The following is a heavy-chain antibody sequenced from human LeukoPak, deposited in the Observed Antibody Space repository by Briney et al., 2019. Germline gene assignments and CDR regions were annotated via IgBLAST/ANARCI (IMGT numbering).Heavy chain of an antibody. Sequence: ASVKVSSKTSGYPFTTWVINWVRQAAGQGLKWMGWVHPNGGNTAYAQKFQDRVTMTRDTSISTAYMELSGLPSDDTAVYFCARGPRNDPWGQGTLVRVS. CDR2: VHPNGGNT. CDR3: ARGPRNDP. J-gene: IGHJ5*02. CDR1: GYPFTTWV. V-gene: IGHV1-8*01. D-gene: IGHD1-14*01.